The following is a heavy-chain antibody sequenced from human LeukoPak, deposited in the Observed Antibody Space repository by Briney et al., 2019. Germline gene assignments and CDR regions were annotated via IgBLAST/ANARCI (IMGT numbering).Heavy chain of an antibody. D-gene: IGHD2/OR15-2a*01. CDR2: IYYSGST. V-gene: IGHV4-30-4*08. J-gene: IGHJ6*03. CDR1: GGSISSGDYY. Sequence: ASETLSLTCTVSGGSISSGDYYWSWIRQPPGKGLEWIGYIYYSGSTYYNPSLKSRVTMSVDTSKNQFSLKLSSVTAADTAVYYCARVNTLAPLYYYYYYMDVWGKGTTVTVSS. CDR3: ARVNTLAPLYYYYYYMDV.